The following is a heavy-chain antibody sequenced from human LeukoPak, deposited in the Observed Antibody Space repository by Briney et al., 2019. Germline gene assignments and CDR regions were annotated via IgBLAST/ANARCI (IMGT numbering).Heavy chain of an antibody. D-gene: IGHD3-10*01. CDR1: GFTVCRNY. J-gene: IGHJ4*02. V-gene: IGHV3-7*01. CDR2: INQDGTEI. Sequence: GGSLRLFCAASGFTVCRNYMTWVRQAPGKGLEWVANINQDGTEIYYTDSVKGRFIISRDNAKNSLHLQMNSLRAEDTAVYYCVKPYYFSSGILNWGQGTLVTVSS. CDR3: VKPYYFSSGILN.